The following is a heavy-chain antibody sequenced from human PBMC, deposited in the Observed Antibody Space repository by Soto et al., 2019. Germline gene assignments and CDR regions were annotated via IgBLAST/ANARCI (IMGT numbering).Heavy chain of an antibody. J-gene: IGHJ6*02. CDR2: ISAYNGIT. CDR1: GYTFTSYG. Sequence: ASVKVSCKASGYTFTSYGISWVRQAPGQGLEWMGWISAYNGITNYAQKLQGRVTMTTDTSTSTAYMELRSLRSDDTAVYYCARDSSVLRVLEWLSTDYYYYGMDVWGHGTTVTVSS. V-gene: IGHV1-18*01. CDR3: ARDSSVLRVLEWLSTDYYYYGMDV. D-gene: IGHD3-3*01.